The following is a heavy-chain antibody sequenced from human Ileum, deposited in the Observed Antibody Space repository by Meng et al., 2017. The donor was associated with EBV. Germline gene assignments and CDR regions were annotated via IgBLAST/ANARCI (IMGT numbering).Heavy chain of an antibody. J-gene: IGHJ4*02. CDR2: ICYTDYT. Sequence: QPPLQGSGPGLVKPSETLALTCSVSGGSISSSNYCWGWIRQPPGKGLEWIQSICYTDYTYYNPSLRSRLTISVDPSKNQFSLRLDSATAADTAVYYCAIYAEGAGGKGYWGQGTLVTVSS. D-gene: IGHD6-13*01. V-gene: IGHV4-39*07. CDR1: GGSISSSNYC. CDR3: AIYAEGAGGKGY.